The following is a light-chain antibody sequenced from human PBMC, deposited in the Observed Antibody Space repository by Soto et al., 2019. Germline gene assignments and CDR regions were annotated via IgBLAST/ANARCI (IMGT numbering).Light chain of an antibody. J-gene: IGLJ1*01. CDR3: QSYAGSKTDG. Sequence: QSVLTQPPSASGSPGQSVTISCTRTKNDIGVYDFVSWYQHHPGKAPRLIIYEVVQRPSGVPDRFSGSKSGNTASLTVSGLEAADEGDYFCQSYAGSKTDGLGHGPKVTGL. CDR2: EVV. V-gene: IGLV2-8*01. CDR1: KNDIGVYDF.